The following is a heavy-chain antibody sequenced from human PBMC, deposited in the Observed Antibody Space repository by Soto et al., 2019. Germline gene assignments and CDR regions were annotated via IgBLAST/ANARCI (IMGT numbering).Heavy chain of an antibody. Sequence: SETLSLTCTVSGGSISSGGYYWSWIRQHPGKGLEWIGYIYYSGSTYYNPSLKSRVTISVDTSKNPFSLKLSSVTAADMAVYYWAVVVPARFDYWGQGTLVTVSS. CDR3: AVVVPARFDY. V-gene: IGHV4-31*02. D-gene: IGHD2-2*01. CDR2: IYYSGST. J-gene: IGHJ4*02. CDR1: GGSISSGGYY.